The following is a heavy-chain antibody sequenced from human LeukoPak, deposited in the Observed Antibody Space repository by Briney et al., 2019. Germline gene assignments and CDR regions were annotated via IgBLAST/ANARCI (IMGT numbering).Heavy chain of an antibody. CDR2: IYPRDSDA. CDR3: ARLGPRNTILIGEFDY. Sequence: GESLKISCKTSGYTFSTYWIGWVRQMLGKGLEWMGIIYPRDSDAKYSPSFQGQVIISADKSIKTAYLQWSSLQTSDTAMYYCARLGPRNTILIGEFDYWGQGTLVTVSS. J-gene: IGHJ4*02. CDR1: GYTFSTYW. D-gene: IGHD3-10*01. V-gene: IGHV5-51*01.